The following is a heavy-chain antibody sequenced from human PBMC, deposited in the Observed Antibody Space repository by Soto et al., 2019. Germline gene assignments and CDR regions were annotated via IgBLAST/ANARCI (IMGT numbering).Heavy chain of an antibody. D-gene: IGHD2-2*01. J-gene: IGHJ5*02. V-gene: IGHV1-69*12. CDR3: ARDLDIVLVPAANSWFDP. CDR1: GGTFSSYA. CDR2: IIPIFGTA. Sequence: QVQLVQSGAEVKKPGSSVKVSCKASGGTFSSYAISWVRQAPGQGLEWMGGIIPIFGTANYAQKFQGRVTITADESTSTAYMELSSLRSEDTAVYYCARDLDIVLVPAANSWFDPWGHGTLVTVSS.